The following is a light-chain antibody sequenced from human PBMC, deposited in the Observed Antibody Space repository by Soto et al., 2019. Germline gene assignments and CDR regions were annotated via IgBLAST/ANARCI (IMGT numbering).Light chain of an antibody. V-gene: IGKV1-6*01. J-gene: IGKJ1*01. Sequence: AIQMTQSPSSLSASVGDRVTITCRASQAIRNDLGWYQQKPGKAPNLLIFGASNLQVGVPVRFSASGSGTNFTLTISNLQPEDFASYYCLQDYTYPWMFGQGTKVDI. CDR1: QAIRND. CDR2: GAS. CDR3: LQDYTYPWM.